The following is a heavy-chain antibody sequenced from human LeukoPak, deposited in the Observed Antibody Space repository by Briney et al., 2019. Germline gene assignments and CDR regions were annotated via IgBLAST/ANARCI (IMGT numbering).Heavy chain of an antibody. CDR3: ARVRATVVTPFDY. Sequence: ASVKVSCKASGYTFTGYYMHWVRQAPGQGLEWMGGIIPIFGTANYAQKFQGRVTITADKSTSTAYMELSSLRSEDTAVYYCARVRATVVTPFDYWGQGTLVTVSS. V-gene: IGHV1-69*06. CDR2: IIPIFGTA. D-gene: IGHD4-23*01. CDR1: GYTFTGYY. J-gene: IGHJ4*02.